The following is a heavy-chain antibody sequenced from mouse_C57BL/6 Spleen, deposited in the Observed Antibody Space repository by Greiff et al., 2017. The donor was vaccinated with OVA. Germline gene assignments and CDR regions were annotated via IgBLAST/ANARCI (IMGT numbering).Heavy chain of an antibody. CDR2: IRSKSNNYAT. Sequence: EVQLVESGGGLVQPKGSLKLSCAASGFSFNTYAMNWVRQAPGKGLEWVARIRSKSNNYATYYADSGKDRFTISRDDSARMLYLQMNNLKTEDTAMYYCVRHVREGYFDVWGTGTTVTVSS. CDR1: GFSFNTYA. CDR3: VRHVREGYFDV. J-gene: IGHJ1*03. V-gene: IGHV10-1*01.